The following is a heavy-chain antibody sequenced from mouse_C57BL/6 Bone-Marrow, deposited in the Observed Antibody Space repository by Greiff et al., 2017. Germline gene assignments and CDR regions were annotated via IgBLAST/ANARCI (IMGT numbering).Heavy chain of an antibody. J-gene: IGHJ1*03. D-gene: IGHD1-1*01. CDR3: ARRGTTVPYWYFDV. V-gene: IGHV1-18*01. CDR1: GYTFTDYN. CDR2: INPNNGGT. Sequence: EVQLQQSGPELVKPGASVKIPCKASGYTFTDYNMDWVKQSHGKSLEWIGDINPNNGGTIYNQKFKGKATLTVDKSSSTAYMELRRLTSEDTAVYYCARRGTTVPYWYFDVWGTGTTVTVSS.